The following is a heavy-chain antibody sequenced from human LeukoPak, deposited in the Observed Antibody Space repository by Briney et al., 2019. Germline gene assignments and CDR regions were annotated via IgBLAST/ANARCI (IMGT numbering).Heavy chain of an antibody. CDR2: ISDSGGST. D-gene: IGHD3-10*01. CDR3: AKQQFNYASGGPFDY. J-gene: IGHJ4*02. CDR1: GFTLSSYA. V-gene: IGHV3-23*01. Sequence: GGSLRLSCAASGFTLSSYAMSWFRQDPGKWLEWVSTISDSGGSTYYADSVKGRFTISRDNSKNTLYLQMNSLGAEDTAVYYCAKQQFNYASGGPFDYWGQGTLVTVSS.